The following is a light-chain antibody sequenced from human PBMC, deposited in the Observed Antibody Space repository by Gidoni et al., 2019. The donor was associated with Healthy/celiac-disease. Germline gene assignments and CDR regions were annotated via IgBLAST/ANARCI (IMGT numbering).Light chain of an antibody. CDR2: KAS. Sequence: QMTQSPSTLSASVGDRVTITCRASQSISSWLAWYQQKPGKAPKLLIYKASSLESGVPSRFSGSGSGTEFTLTISSLQPDDFATYYCQQYNSYPFTFGPGTKVDI. V-gene: IGKV1-5*03. CDR1: QSISSW. CDR3: QQYNSYPFT. J-gene: IGKJ3*01.